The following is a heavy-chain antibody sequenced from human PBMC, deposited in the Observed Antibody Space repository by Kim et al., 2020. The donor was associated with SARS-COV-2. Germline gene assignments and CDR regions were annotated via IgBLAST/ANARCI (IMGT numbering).Heavy chain of an antibody. V-gene: IGHV5-10-1*01. D-gene: IGHD2-15*01. J-gene: IGHJ4*02. CDR1: GYSFTSYW. Sequence: GESLKISCKGSGYSFTSYWIRWVRQMPGKGLEWMGRIDPSDSYTNYSPSFQGHVTISADKSISTAYLQWSSLKASDTAMYYCARLSRYCSGGSCYSLFDYWGQGTLVTVSS. CDR2: IDPSDSYT. CDR3: ARLSRYCSGGSCYSLFDY.